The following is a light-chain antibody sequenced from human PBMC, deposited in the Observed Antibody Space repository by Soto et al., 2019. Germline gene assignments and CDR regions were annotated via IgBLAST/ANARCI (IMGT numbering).Light chain of an antibody. V-gene: IGKV1-5*03. CDR1: QSINSW. CDR2: RAS. J-gene: IGKJ1*01. CDR3: QQYETYSWT. Sequence: DIHMTQSPSTLSASVVDRVTTTFLASQSINSWLAWYQQKPGKGPTLLIYRASRLESGVPSRFSGSGSGTEFALTISSLQPADFATYYCQQYETYSWTFGQGTKVDIK.